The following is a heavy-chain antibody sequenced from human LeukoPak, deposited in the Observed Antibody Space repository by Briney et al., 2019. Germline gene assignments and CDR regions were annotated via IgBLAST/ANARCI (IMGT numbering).Heavy chain of an antibody. Sequence: GASVKVSCKASGYTFTSYDINWVRQATGQGLEWMGWMNPNSGNTGYAQKFQGRVTMTRNTSISTAYMELSSLRSEDTAVYYCARVVYHPNRRITIFGAVRPTKGNWFDPWGQGTLVTVSS. CDR1: GYTFTSYD. CDR3: ARVVYHPNRRITIFGAVRPTKGNWFDP. J-gene: IGHJ5*02. D-gene: IGHD3-3*01. V-gene: IGHV1-8*01. CDR2: MNPNSGNT.